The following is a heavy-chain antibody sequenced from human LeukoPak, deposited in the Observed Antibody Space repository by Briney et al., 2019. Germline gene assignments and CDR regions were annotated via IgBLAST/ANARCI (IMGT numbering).Heavy chain of an antibody. CDR1: GFTFSSYW. CDR3: ARAITYFYGSVTYDWFDP. Sequence: GGSLRLSCAASGFTFSSYWMHWVRQTPGKGLMWVSRIKSDGSTIYADSVKGRFTISRDNAKNMVYLQMNSLRAEDTAMYYCARAITYFYGSVTYDWFDPWGQGTRVTVSS. V-gene: IGHV3-74*01. D-gene: IGHD3-10*01. J-gene: IGHJ5*02. CDR2: IKSDGST.